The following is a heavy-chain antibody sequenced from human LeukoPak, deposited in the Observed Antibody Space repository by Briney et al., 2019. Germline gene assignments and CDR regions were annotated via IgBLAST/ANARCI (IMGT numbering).Heavy chain of an antibody. CDR2: INWNGGST. CDR1: GFTFSSYW. CDR3: ARDAGYSSGWHTA. Sequence: GGSLRLSCAASGFTFSSYWMSWVRQAPGKGLEWVSGINWNGGSTGYADSVKGRFTISRDNAKNSLYLQMNSLRAEDTALYHCARDAGYSSGWHTAWGQGTLVTVSS. J-gene: IGHJ5*02. V-gene: IGHV3-20*01. D-gene: IGHD6-19*01.